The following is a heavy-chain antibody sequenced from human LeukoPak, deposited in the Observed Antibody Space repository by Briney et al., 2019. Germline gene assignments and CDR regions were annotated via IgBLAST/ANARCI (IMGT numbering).Heavy chain of an antibody. CDR2: ISGIGGST. CDR3: AKDRYQDIVVVPAAARYYYYSMDV. D-gene: IGHD2-2*01. V-gene: IGHV3-23*01. J-gene: IGHJ6*02. Sequence: GGSLRLSCAASGFTFSSYAMSWVRQAPGKGLEWVSAISGIGGSTYYADSVKGRFTISRDNSKNTLYLQMNSLRAEDTAVYYCAKDRYQDIVVVPAAARYYYYSMDVWGQGTTVTVSS. CDR1: GFTFSSYA.